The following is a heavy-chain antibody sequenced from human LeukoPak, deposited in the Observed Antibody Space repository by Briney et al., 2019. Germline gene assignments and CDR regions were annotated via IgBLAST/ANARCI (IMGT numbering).Heavy chain of an antibody. CDR3: ARYDILTGYSPASFQRYYYGMDV. J-gene: IGHJ6*02. V-gene: IGHV3-23*01. CDR1: GFSFSHFA. CDR2: IRGGGET. Sequence: GGSLRLSCAASGFSFSHFAMSWVRQAPARGPEWVSSIRGGGETFYADSVKGRFTLSRDDSRNTVYLQMNSLRAEDTAVYYCARYDILTGYSPASFQRYYYGMDVWGQGTTVTVSS. D-gene: IGHD3-9*01.